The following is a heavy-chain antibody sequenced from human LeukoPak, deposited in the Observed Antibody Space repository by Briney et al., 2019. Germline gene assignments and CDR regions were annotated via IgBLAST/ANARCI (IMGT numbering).Heavy chain of an antibody. CDR1: GFTFSNYW. J-gene: IGHJ4*02. V-gene: IGHV3-74*01. CDR3: ARKTDSGGQGDY. CDR2: INSDGINT. D-gene: IGHD3-22*01. Sequence: GGSLRLSCAASGFTFSNYWMHWVRQAPGKGLVWVSRINSDGINTSYADSVKGRFTISRDNAKNTLNLQMNSLRAEDTAVYYCARKTDSGGQGDYWGPGTLVTVSS.